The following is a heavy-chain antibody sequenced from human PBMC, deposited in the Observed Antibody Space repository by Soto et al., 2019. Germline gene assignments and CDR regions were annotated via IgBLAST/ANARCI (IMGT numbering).Heavy chain of an antibody. CDR3: ARVRGSGSYAAYYFDS. D-gene: IGHD3-10*01. CDR1: VGSISNGGYC. J-gene: IGHJ4*01. Sequence: SETLSLNCTFSVGSISNGGYCWNWVRQHPGKGLEWIGYIHYSGSTWYNPSLESRVTISVDTSKDQFSLKLRSVTAADTAVYYCARVRGSGSYAAYYFDSWGQGTMFTVSS. CDR2: IHYSGST. V-gene: IGHV4-31*03.